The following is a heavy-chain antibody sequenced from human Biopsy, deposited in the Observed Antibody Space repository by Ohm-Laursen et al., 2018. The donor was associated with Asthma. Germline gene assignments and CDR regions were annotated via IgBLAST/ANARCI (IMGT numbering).Heavy chain of an antibody. D-gene: IGHD1-26*01. J-gene: IGHJ4*02. Sequence: SLRLSCSASGFSFSNYGMHWVRQAPGKGLDWVAVISFDGTNRNYTNSVKGRFTISRDNSRNTLHLEMNSLRAEDTAVYFCAKEVFPGWELRRGPDSWGQGTLVTVSS. CDR1: GFSFSNYG. CDR2: ISFDGTNR. CDR3: AKEVFPGWELRRGPDS. V-gene: IGHV3-30*18.